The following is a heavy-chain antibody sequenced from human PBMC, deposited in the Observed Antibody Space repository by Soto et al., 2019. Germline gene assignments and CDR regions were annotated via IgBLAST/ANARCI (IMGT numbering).Heavy chain of an antibody. Sequence: SVKVSCKASGGTFSSYAISWVRQAPGQGLEWMGGIIPIFGTANYAQKFQGRVTITADESTSTAYMELSSLRSEDTAVYYCARDGEAYCGGDCYDYFDYWGQGTLVTVSS. CDR3: ARDGEAYCGGDCYDYFDY. J-gene: IGHJ4*02. V-gene: IGHV1-69*13. CDR1: GGTFSSYA. CDR2: IIPIFGTA. D-gene: IGHD2-21*02.